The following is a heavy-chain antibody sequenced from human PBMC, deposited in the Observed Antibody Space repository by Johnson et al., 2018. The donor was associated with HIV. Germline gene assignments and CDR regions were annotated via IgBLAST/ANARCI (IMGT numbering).Heavy chain of an antibody. CDR3: TTGSCIDGVCYAFDV. J-gene: IGHJ3*01. D-gene: IGHD2-8*01. V-gene: IGHV3-15*01. CDR1: GFTFSDYY. Sequence: VQLVESGGGVVHPGKSLRLSCAASGFTFSDYYMSWIRQAPGKGLEWIGRIKSKYHDETTDYAAPVKGRFAISRDDSKNTVYLQMNSLKAEDTAVYYCTTGSCIDGVCYAFDVWGQGTMVTVSS. CDR2: IKSKYHDETT.